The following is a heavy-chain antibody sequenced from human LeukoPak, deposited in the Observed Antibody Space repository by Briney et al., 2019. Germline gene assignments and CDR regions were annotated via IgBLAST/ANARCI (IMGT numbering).Heavy chain of an antibody. CDR2: IYYSGST. J-gene: IGHJ6*03. CDR1: GGSISSSSYY. Sequence: SETLSLTCTVSGGSISSSSYYWGWIRQPPGKGLEWIGSIYYSGSTYYNPSLKGRVTVSVDMSKNQFSLKLSSVTAADTAVYYCATLYCSSTSCYPDYYYMDVWGKGTTVTVSS. V-gene: IGHV4-39*01. CDR3: ATLYCSSTSCYPDYYYMDV. D-gene: IGHD2-2*01.